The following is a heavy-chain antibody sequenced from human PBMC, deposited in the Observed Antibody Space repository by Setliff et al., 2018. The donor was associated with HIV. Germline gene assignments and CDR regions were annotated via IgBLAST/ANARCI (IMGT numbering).Heavy chain of an antibody. CDR1: NYSISSAYY. Sequence: SETLSLTCAVSNYSISSAYYWGWIRHPPGKGLEWIGSIYHSGSTNYNPSLKSRVTISLDTSKNQFSLKLNSVTAADTAVYYCARHGDVGYWGQGTLVTVSS. CDR2: IYHSGST. J-gene: IGHJ4*02. V-gene: IGHV4-38-2*01. D-gene: IGHD3-10*01. CDR3: ARHGDVGY.